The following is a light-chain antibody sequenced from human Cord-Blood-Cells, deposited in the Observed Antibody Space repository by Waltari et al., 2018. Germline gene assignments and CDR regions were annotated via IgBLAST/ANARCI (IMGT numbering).Light chain of an antibody. J-gene: IGLJ2*01. Sequence: QSALTQPASVSGSPGQSITISCTGTSSDVGCSNLVYWYQQHPGKAPKLMIYEGSKRPSGVSNRFSGSKSGNTASLTISGLQAEDEADYYCCSYAGSSTFYVVFGGGTKLTVL. CDR1: SSDVGCSNL. V-gene: IGLV2-23*03. CDR3: CSYAGSSTFYVV. CDR2: EGS.